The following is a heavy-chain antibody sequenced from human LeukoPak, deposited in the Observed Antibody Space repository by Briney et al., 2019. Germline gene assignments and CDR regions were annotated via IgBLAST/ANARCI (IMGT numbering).Heavy chain of an antibody. D-gene: IGHD3-22*01. CDR3: ARGSSGYPRYFDY. Sequence: ASVTVSCKASGYTFTSYGISWVRQAPGQGLEWMGWISAYNGNTNYAQKFQGRVTITRDASASTAYMELSSLRSEDTAVYYCARGSSGYPRYFDYWGQGTLVTVSS. CDR2: ISAYNGNT. CDR1: GYTFTSYG. V-gene: IGHV1-18*01. J-gene: IGHJ4*02.